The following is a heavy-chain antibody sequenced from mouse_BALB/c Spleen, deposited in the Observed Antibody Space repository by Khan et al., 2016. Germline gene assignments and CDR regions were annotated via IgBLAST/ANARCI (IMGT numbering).Heavy chain of an antibody. Sequence: QIQLVQSGPELKRPGKTVKISCKASGYTFTNYGINWVKQAPGKGLKWMGWINTYSGESTYADDFKGRFAFSLETSANTAYLQINNLNNEDTATXHWATYRYYCGSFRFFDFWGAGTTVTVSS. CDR3: ATYRYYCGSFRFFDF. V-gene: IGHV9-3-1*01. D-gene: IGHD1-1*01. J-gene: IGHJ1*01. CDR1: GYTFTNYG. CDR2: INTYSGES.